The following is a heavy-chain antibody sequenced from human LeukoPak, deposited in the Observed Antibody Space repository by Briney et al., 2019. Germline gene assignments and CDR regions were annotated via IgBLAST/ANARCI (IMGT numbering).Heavy chain of an antibody. J-gene: IGHJ4*02. CDR3: ARGERGYSYGYCY. V-gene: IGHV3-48*03. CDR1: GFTFSSYE. D-gene: IGHD5-18*01. CDR2: ISSRGSTI. Sequence: PGGSLRVSCAASGFTFSSYEMNWVRQAPGKGLEWVSYISSRGSTIYYADSVKGRFTISRDNAKNSLYVQMNSLRAEDTAVYYCARGERGYSYGYCYWGQGTLVTVSS.